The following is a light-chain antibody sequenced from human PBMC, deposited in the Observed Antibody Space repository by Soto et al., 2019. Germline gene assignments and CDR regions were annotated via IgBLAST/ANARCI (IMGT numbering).Light chain of an antibody. CDR3: SSYTSTSTLV. V-gene: IGLV2-14*01. CDR2: EVT. CDR1: SSDIGGYKY. Sequence: QSALTQPASVSGSPGQPITISCSGTSSDIGGYKYVSWYQQLPRKAPKLMIYEVTNRPSGVSNRFSGAKSGNTASLTISGLQAEDEAHNYCSSYTSTSTLVFGGGTKVTVL. J-gene: IGLJ3*02.